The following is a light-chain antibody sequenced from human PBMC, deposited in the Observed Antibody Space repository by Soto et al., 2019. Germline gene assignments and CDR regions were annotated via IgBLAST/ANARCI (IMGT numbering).Light chain of an antibody. Sequence: QSVLTQPASVSGSPGQSITISCTDTSSDVGGYNYVSWYQHHPGKAPKLIIYDVSNRPSGVSIRFSASKSDNTASLTISGLQPEDEADYHCSSYTTSNTRQIVFGTGTKVTVL. J-gene: IGLJ1*01. V-gene: IGLV2-14*03. CDR3: SSYTTSNTRQIV. CDR2: DVS. CDR1: SSDVGGYNY.